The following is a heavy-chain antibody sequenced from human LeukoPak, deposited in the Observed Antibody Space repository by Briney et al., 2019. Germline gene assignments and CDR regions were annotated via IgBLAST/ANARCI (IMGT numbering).Heavy chain of an antibody. CDR2: ISGSGGST. Sequence: GGSLRLSCAASGFTFSSYAMSWVRQAPGKGLEWVSAISGSGGSTYYADSVKGRFTISRDNSKNTLYLQMNSLRAEDTAVYYCAKDLELTWIQLPQLVPDYWGQGTLVTVSS. D-gene: IGHD5-18*01. V-gene: IGHV3-23*01. CDR3: AKDLELTWIQLPQLVPDY. J-gene: IGHJ4*02. CDR1: GFTFSSYA.